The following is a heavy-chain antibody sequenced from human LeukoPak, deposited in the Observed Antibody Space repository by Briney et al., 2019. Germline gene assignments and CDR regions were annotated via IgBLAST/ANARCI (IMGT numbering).Heavy chain of an antibody. Sequence: ASVKVSCKVSGYTLTELSMHWVRQAPGKGLEWMGGFDPEDGETIYAQKFQGRVTMTEDTSTDTAYMELRSLRSDDTAVYYCARAIEWLPSGGYFDYWGQGTLVTVSS. D-gene: IGHD5-12*01. CDR1: GYTLTELS. CDR2: FDPEDGET. V-gene: IGHV1-24*01. CDR3: ARAIEWLPSGGYFDY. J-gene: IGHJ4*02.